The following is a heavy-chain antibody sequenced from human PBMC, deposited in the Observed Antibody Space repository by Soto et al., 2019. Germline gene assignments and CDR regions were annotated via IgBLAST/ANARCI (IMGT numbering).Heavy chain of an antibody. CDR3: ARRNELRGVIFRPTNTYYMDV. CDR2: INHSGST. D-gene: IGHD3-10*01. CDR1: GGSFSGYY. Sequence: SETLSLTCAVYGGSFSGYYWSWIRQPPGKGLEWIGEINHSGSTNYNPSLKSRVTISVDTSKNQFSLKLSSVTAADTAVYYCARRNELRGVIFRPTNTYYMDVWGKGTTVTVSS. V-gene: IGHV4-34*01. J-gene: IGHJ6*03.